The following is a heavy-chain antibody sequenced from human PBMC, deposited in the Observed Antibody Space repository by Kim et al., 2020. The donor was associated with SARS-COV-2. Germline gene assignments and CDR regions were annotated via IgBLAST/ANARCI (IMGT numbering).Heavy chain of an antibody. CDR3: ARRLSVNQTSHFDF. V-gene: IGHV3-23*01. CDR1: GFTFSSFA. Sequence: GGSLRLSCAASGFTFSSFAMTWVRQAPGKGLEWVSFIGSSGASTYYTDSVKGRFTISRDNSKNTLYLQMNSLRADDTAVYYCARRLSVNQTSHFDFWGQGTLVTVSS. J-gene: IGHJ4*02. D-gene: IGHD2-8*01. CDR2: IGSSGAST.